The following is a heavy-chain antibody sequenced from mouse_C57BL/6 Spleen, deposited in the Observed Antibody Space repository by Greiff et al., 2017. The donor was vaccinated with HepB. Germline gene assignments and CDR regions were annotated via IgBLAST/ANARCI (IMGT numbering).Heavy chain of an antibody. V-gene: IGHV5-6*02. J-gene: IGHJ4*01. CDR1: GFTFSSYG. CDR3: ARHREGDYAMDY. CDR2: ISSGGSYT. Sequence: DVMLVESGGDLVKPGGSLKLSCAASGFTFSSYGMSWVRQTPDKRLEWVATISSGGSYTYYPDSVKGRFTISRDNATNTLYLQMSSLKSEDTAMYYCARHREGDYAMDYWGQGTSVTVSS.